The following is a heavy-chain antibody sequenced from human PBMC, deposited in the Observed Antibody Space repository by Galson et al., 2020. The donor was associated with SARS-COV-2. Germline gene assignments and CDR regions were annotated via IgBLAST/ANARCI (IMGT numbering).Heavy chain of an antibody. CDR1: GFSFSTYA. J-gene: IGHJ4*02. D-gene: IGHD3-22*01. V-gene: IGHV3-33*01. CDR3: TTSIIVPGTLDY. Sequence: GGSLRLSCAASGFSFSTYAMHWVRQAPGKGLEWVAVIWSNGINKYYPDSVRGRFTISRDNSKNTVSLQMNSLRAEDTGVYYCTTSIIVPGTLDYWGQGTLVSVSS. CDR2: IWSNGINK.